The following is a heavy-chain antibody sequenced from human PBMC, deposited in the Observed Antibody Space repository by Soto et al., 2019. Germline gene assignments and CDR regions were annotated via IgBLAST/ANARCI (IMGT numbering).Heavy chain of an antibody. CDR3: ARAGSSWYLNRYYYYGMDV. J-gene: IGHJ6*02. CDR1: GGTFSNYA. V-gene: IGHV1-69*06. D-gene: IGHD6-13*01. CDR2: IIPIFGTA. Sequence: ASVKVSCKASGGTFSNYAISWVRQAPGQGLEWMGGIIPIFGTANYAQKFQGRVTITADKSTSTAYMELSSLRSEDTAVYYCARAGSSWYLNRYYYYGMDVWGQGTTVTVSS.